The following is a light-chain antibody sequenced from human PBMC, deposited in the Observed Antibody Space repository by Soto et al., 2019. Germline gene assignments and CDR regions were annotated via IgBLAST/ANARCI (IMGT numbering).Light chain of an antibody. Sequence: QSALTHPASVSGSPGQSITISCTGTSSDVGYSNYVSWYQQLPGKAPKLMIYDVSDRPSGVSNRFSGSKSGSTASLTISGLQAEDEADYYCSSYTSSSLYVFGTGTKVTVL. CDR1: SSDVGYSNY. CDR2: DVS. J-gene: IGLJ1*01. V-gene: IGLV2-14*01. CDR3: SSYTSSSLYV.